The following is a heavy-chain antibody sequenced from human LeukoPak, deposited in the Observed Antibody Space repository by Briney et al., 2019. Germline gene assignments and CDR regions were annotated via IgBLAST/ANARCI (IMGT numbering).Heavy chain of an antibody. CDR1: GYTFTSYG. D-gene: IGHD5-24*01. J-gene: IGHJ3*02. CDR3: ARGLQETLAWLKALSTFDI. Sequence: ASVKVSCKASGYTFTSYGISWVRQAPGQGLEWMGWISAYNGNTNYAQKLQGRVTMSTDTSTSTGYMELRSLRSDDTAVYYCARGLQETLAWLKALSTFDIWGQGTMVTVSS. V-gene: IGHV1-18*01. CDR2: ISAYNGNT.